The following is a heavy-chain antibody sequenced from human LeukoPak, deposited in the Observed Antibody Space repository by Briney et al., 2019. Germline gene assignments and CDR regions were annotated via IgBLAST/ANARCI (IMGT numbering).Heavy chain of an antibody. CDR2: IYYSGTT. CDR3: ARGSAGYYYYYMDV. Sequence: PSETLSLTCTVSGGTISSSSYYWGWIRQPPGKGLEWIGSIYYSGTTYYNPSLKSRVTISVDTSKSQFSLRLTSVTAADTAVYYCARGSAGYYYYYMDVWGKGTTVTVSS. V-gene: IGHV4-39*01. J-gene: IGHJ6*03. CDR1: GGTISSSSYY.